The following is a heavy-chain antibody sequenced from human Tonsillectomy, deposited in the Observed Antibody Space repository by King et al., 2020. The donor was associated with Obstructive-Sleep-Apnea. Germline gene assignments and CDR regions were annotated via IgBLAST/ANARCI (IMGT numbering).Heavy chain of an antibody. Sequence: QLVQSGPEVKKPGTSVTVSCKASGFTFTTSAVQWVRQARGQRLEWMGWIVVDSGNTNYAPRFQERVTLTRDMSTSTAYMELNSLTSDDTAVFYCAAARISNSSGWYTDFGYWGQGTLVTVSS. CDR3: AAARISNSSGWYTDFGY. D-gene: IGHD6-19*01. V-gene: IGHV1-58*01. CDR2: IVVDSGNT. CDR1: GFTFTTSA. J-gene: IGHJ4*02.